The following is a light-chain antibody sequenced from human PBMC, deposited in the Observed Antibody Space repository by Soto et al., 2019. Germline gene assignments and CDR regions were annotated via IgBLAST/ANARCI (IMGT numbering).Light chain of an antibody. CDR1: QSLSSSS. V-gene: IGKV3D-20*02. CDR3: QQRSNWPIT. CDR2: DAS. Sequence: EIVLTQSPGTLSMSPVERATLSCRASQSLSSSSLAWYQQKPGQAPRLLIYDASNRATGIPARFSGSGSGTDFTLTISSLEPEDFAVYYCQQRSNWPITFGQGTRLEIK. J-gene: IGKJ5*01.